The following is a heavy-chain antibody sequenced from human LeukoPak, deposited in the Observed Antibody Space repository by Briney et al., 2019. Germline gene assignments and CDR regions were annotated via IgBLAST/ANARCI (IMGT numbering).Heavy chain of an antibody. CDR3: ARQVAVAGVNWFDP. V-gene: IGHV4-59*08. J-gene: IGHJ5*02. CDR1: GGSISSYY. Sequence: SETLSLTCTVSGGSISSYYWSWIRQPPGKGLEWIGYIYYSGSTNYNPSLKSRVTISVDTSKNQFSLKLSSVTAADTAVYYCARQVAVAGVNWFDPWGQGTLVTVSS. D-gene: IGHD6-19*01. CDR2: IYYSGST.